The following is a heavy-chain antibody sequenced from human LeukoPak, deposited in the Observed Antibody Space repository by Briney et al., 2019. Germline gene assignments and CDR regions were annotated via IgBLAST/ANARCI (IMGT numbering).Heavy chain of an antibody. D-gene: IGHD3-10*01. Sequence: GGSLRLSCAASGFTFSTYWMSWVRQAPGKGLEWVANINEDGSTKYYVDSVKGRFTISRDNAKNSLFLQMDSLRAEDTAVYYCARDVYDSGRGAFDILGQGTMVTVSS. CDR2: INEDGSTK. J-gene: IGHJ3*02. CDR3: ARDVYDSGRGAFDI. CDR1: GFTFSTYW. V-gene: IGHV3-7*01.